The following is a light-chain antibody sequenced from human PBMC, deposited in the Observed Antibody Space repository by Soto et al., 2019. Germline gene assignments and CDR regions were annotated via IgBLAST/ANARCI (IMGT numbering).Light chain of an antibody. CDR3: CSYAGSSLWV. CDR1: SSDVGVYNY. J-gene: IGLJ3*02. Sequence: QSALTQPRSVSGSPGQSVTISCTGTSSDVGVYNYVSWYQQHPGKAPQLVIYDVIKRPSGVPDRFSGSKSGNTASLTISGLQAEDKADYYCCSYAGSSLWVFGGGTKLTVL. CDR2: DVI. V-gene: IGLV2-11*01.